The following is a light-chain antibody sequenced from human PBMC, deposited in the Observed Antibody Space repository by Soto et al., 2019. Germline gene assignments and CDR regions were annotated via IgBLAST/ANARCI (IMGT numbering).Light chain of an antibody. Sequence: DIRMTQSPSTLSASVGDRVTITCRASQSISGWLAWYQQKPGKAPKVMIYDASNLESGVPSRFSGSGSGTDFTLTISSLQPEDFATYFCQQANTFPLTFGGGTKVDNK. J-gene: IGKJ4*01. CDR3: QQANTFPLT. CDR2: DAS. V-gene: IGKV1-5*01. CDR1: QSISGW.